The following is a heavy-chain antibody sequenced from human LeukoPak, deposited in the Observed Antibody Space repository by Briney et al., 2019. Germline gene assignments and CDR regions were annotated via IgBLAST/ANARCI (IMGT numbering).Heavy chain of an antibody. V-gene: IGHV1-46*01. D-gene: IGHD5-18*01. CDR3: ARDWAETAVAYPEY. CDR1: GYTFTRYN. J-gene: IGHJ4*02. Sequence: ASVKVSCKASGYTFTRYNMHWVRQAPGQGLEWMGIINPRGGSTSYAQKLRGRVTMTRDTSTSTVYMELSSLRSEDTAVYYCARDWAETAVAYPEYWGQGTLVTVSS. CDR2: INPRGGST.